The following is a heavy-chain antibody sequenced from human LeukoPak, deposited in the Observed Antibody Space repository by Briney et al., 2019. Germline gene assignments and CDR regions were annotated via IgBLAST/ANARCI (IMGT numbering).Heavy chain of an antibody. CDR1: GGSFSGYY. D-gene: IGHD1-20*01. V-gene: IGHV4-34*01. Sequence: SETLSLTCAVYGGSFSGYYWSWIRQPPGKGLEWIGEINHSGSTNYNPSLKSRVTISVDTSKNQFSLKLSSVTAADTAVYYCARESFNGAYNWRPFDYWGQGTLVTVSS. CDR3: ARESFNGAYNWRPFDY. J-gene: IGHJ4*02. CDR2: INHSGST.